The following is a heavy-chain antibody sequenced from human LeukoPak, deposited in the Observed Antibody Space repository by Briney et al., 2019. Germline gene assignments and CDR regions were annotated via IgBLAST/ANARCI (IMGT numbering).Heavy chain of an antibody. J-gene: IGHJ2*01. CDR2: IKSDGTIT. D-gene: IGHD5-18*01. V-gene: IGHV3-74*01. CDR1: GFTFSSYW. CDR3: AKDADTATIIYWYFDL. Sequence: GGSLRLSCAASGFTFSSYWMHWVRQAPGKGLVWVSGIKSDGTITHYADSVKGRFTISRDNSKNTLYLQLNSLRTEDTAVYYCAKDADTATIIYWYFDLWGRGTLVTVSS.